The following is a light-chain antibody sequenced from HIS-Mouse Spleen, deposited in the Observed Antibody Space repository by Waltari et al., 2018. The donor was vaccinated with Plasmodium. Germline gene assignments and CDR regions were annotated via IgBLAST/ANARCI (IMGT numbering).Light chain of an antibody. Sequence: QSALTQPASVSGSPGQSITISCTGTSSDAGGYNLVPWYQQHPGKAPKLMIYEGSKRPSGVSNRFSGSKSGNTASLTISGLQAEDEADYYCCSYAGSSTNWVFGGGTKLTVL. J-gene: IGLJ3*02. CDR2: EGS. V-gene: IGLV2-23*01. CDR3: CSYAGSSTNWV. CDR1: SSDAGGYNL.